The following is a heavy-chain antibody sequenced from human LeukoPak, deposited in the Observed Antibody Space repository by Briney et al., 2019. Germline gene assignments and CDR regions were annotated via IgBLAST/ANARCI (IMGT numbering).Heavy chain of an antibody. CDR3: ARKGYGGNSGGDY. V-gene: IGHV3-33*01. D-gene: IGHD4-23*01. Sequence: PGGSLRLSCAASGFTSSSYGMHWVRQAPGKGLEWVAVIWYDGSNKYYADSVKGRFTISRDNSKNTLYLQMNSLRAEDTAVYYCARKGYGGNSGGDYWGQGTLVTVSS. CDR1: GFTSSSYG. CDR2: IWYDGSNK. J-gene: IGHJ4*02.